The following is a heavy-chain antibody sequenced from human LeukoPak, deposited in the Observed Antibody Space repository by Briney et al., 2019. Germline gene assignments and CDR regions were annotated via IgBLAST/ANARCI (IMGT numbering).Heavy chain of an antibody. CDR1: GGTFSSYT. CDR2: IIPILSIA. Sequence: SVKVSCKASGGTFSSYTISWVRQAPGQGLEWMGRIIPILSIANYAQKFQGRVTITADKSTSTAYMELSSLRSEDTAVYYCLHPSSGPSAVDYWGQGTLVTVSS. J-gene: IGHJ4*02. V-gene: IGHV1-69*02. CDR3: LHPSSGPSAVDY. D-gene: IGHD3-22*01.